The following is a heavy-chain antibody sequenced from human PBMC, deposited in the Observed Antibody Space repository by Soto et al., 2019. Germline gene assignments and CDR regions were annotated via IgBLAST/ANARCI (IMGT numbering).Heavy chain of an antibody. CDR2: INAGYGNT. V-gene: IGHV1-3*01. Sequence: GASVKVSCKASGYTFSSYAMHWVRQAPGQRLEWMGWINAGYGNTKSSQKFQDRVTISRDTSASTAYMELNSLRAEDTAVYYCAKTGRSRGLAYCGGGCYSFDYWGQGTLVTVSS. D-gene: IGHD2-21*02. CDR3: AKTGRSRGLAYCGGGCYSFDY. J-gene: IGHJ4*02. CDR1: GYTFSSYA.